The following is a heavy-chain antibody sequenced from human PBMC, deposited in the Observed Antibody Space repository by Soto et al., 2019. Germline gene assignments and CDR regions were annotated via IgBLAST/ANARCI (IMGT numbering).Heavy chain of an antibody. Sequence: FSSYDMHWVRQATGKGLEWVSAIGTAGDTYYPGSVKGRFTISRENAKNSLYLQMNSLRAGDTAVYYCARDGGVGANYYGMDVWGQGTTVTVSS. CDR1: FSSYD. D-gene: IGHD1-26*01. J-gene: IGHJ6*02. V-gene: IGHV3-13*01. CDR3: ARDGGVGANYYGMDV. CDR2: IGTAGDT.